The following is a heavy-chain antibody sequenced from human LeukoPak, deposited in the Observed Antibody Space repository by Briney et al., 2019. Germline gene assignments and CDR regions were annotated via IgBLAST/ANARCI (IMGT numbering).Heavy chain of an antibody. CDR1: GLTFSSYA. J-gene: IGHJ4*02. V-gene: IGHV3-74*01. D-gene: IGHD3-9*01. CDR2: INDDGTET. Sequence: GGSLRLSCAASGLTFSSYAMSWVRQAPGEGLVWVSRINDDGTETEYADSVKGRFTISRDNAKSILYLQMNSLRGEDTAIYHCARQDILTAYYGVDSWGQGTLVTVSS. CDR3: ARQDILTAYYGVDS.